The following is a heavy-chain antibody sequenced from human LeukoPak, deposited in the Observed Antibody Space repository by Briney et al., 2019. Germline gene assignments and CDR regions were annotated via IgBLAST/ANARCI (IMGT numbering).Heavy chain of an antibody. CDR1: GCSISSYY. CDR3: ARDNDFWSGSNYYYYYMDV. J-gene: IGHJ6*03. V-gene: IGHV4-59*01. Sequence: SETLSLTCTVSGCSISSYYWSWVRQPPGKGLEWIGYIYYSGSTNYNASLKSRVTISVDTSKNQFSLKLSSVTAADTAVYYCARDNDFWSGSNYYYYYMDVWGKGTTVTVSS. CDR2: IYYSGST. D-gene: IGHD3-3*01.